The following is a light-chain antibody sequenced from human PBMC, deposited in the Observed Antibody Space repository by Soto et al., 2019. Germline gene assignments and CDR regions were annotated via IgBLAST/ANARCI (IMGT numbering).Light chain of an antibody. CDR2: GNN. CDR3: QSYDSSLSAV. V-gene: IGLV1-40*01. CDR1: SSNVGTNYD. Sequence: QSLLTQPPSVSGAPGQRVTISCTGSSSNVGTNYDIHWYQHLPGTAPKLLIYGNNNRPSGVPDRFSSSKSGTSASLAISGLQAEDEADYYCQSYDSSLSAVFGTGTKVTVL. J-gene: IGLJ1*01.